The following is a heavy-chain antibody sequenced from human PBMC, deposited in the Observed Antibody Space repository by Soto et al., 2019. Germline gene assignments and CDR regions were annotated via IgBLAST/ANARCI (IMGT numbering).Heavy chain of an antibody. J-gene: IGHJ4*02. D-gene: IGHD5-18*01. CDR3: ARGRYSYGKMDSFDY. Sequence: ASVKVSCKASGYTFTSYGISWLRQAPGQGLEWMGWISPYNGNTNYAQKLQGRVTMTTDTSTSTAYMELRSLRSDDTAVYYCARGRYSYGKMDSFDYWGQGTLVTVSS. CDR1: GYTFTSYG. CDR2: ISPYNGNT. V-gene: IGHV1-18*01.